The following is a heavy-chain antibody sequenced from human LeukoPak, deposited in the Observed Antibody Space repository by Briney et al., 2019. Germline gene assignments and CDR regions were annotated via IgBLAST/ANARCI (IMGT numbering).Heavy chain of an antibody. D-gene: IGHD6-6*01. CDR2: IRSKAYGGTT. CDR1: GFTFTNYW. CDR3: TRDWYSSSIPY. V-gene: IGHV3-49*04. J-gene: IGHJ4*02. Sequence: PGGSLRLSCAASGFTFTNYWMSWVRQAPGKGLEWVGFIRSKAYGGTTEYAASVKGRFTISRDDSKSIAYLQMNSLKTEDTAVYYCTRDWYSSSIPYWGQGTLVTVSS.